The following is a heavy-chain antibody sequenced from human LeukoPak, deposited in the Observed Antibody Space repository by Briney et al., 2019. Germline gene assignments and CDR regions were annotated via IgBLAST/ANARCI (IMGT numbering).Heavy chain of an antibody. CDR1: GFAFQSYW. J-gene: IGHJ4*02. CDR2: IYSGGST. Sequence: GGSLRLSCAASGFAFQSYWMSWVRQAPGKGLEWVSVIYSGGSTSYADSVTGRFTISRDNSKNTLYLQMNSLRAEDTAVYYCARDSASGWYHDYWGQGTLVTVSS. D-gene: IGHD6-19*01. CDR3: ARDSASGWYHDY. V-gene: IGHV3-53*01.